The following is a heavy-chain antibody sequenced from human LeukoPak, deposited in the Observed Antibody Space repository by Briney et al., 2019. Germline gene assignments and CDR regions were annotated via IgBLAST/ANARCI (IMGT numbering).Heavy chain of an antibody. V-gene: IGHV3-21*01. CDR1: GFTFSSYS. CDR3: ASEYYYDSSGYYYVSSYFDY. Sequence: GGSLRLSCAASGFTFSSYSMNWVRQAPGKGLEWVSSISSGGSYIYYADSVKGRFTISRDNAKNSLYLQMSSLRAEDTAVYYCASEYYYDSSGYYYVSSYFDYWGQGTLVTVSS. CDR2: ISSGGSYI. J-gene: IGHJ4*02. D-gene: IGHD3-22*01.